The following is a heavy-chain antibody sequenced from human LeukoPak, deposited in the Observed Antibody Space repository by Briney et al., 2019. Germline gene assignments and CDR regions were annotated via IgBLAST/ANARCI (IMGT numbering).Heavy chain of an antibody. J-gene: IGHJ6*02. CDR2: ISSNGGSP. CDR3: VKGITFNYHYGMDV. Sequence: PGGSLRLSCSASGFTFGNYAMHWVRQTPGKGLEYVSGISSNGGSPYNADSVKARFTISRDNSKNTLYLQMSSLRAEDMAMYYCVKGITFNYHYGMDVWGQGTTVTVSS. D-gene: IGHD1-20*01. CDR1: GFTFGNYA. V-gene: IGHV3-64D*09.